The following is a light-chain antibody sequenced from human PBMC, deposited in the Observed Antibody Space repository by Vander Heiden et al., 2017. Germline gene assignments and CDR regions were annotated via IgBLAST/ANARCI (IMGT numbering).Light chain of an antibody. Sequence: DIQMTQSPSSLSASVGDRVTITCRASQSISSYLNWYQQKPGKAPKLLIYAASSLQSGVASRFSGSGSGTDFTLTISSLQPEDFATYYCQQSYSNPPPYTFGQGTKLEIK. V-gene: IGKV1-39*01. CDR2: AAS. CDR3: QQSYSNPPPYT. CDR1: QSISSY. J-gene: IGKJ2*01.